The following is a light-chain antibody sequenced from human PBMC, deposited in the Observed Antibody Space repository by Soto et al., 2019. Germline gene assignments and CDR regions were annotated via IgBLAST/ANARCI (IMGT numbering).Light chain of an antibody. J-gene: IGLJ1*01. CDR3: CSYAGSGTFYV. V-gene: IGLV2-23*01. CDR1: SSGVVSYLL. Sequence: QSVLTQPASVSGSPGQSITISCTGSSSGVVSYLLVSWYQQYPGKAPKLIIYEGGKRPSGVSNRFSGSKSGDTASLTISGLQAEDEADYFCCSYAGSGTFYVFGTGTKLTVL. CDR2: EGG.